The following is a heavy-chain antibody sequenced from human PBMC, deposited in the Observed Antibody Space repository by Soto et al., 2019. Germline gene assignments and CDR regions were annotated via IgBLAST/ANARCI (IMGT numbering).Heavy chain of an antibody. CDR3: ARHTIAASGFDY. Sequence: QLQLQESGPGLVKPSETLSLTCTVSGGSISSSSYYWGWIRQPPGKGLEWIGSIYYSGSTYYNPSLKSRVTISVDTSNNQFSLKLSSVTAADTAVYDCARHTIAASGFDYWGQGTLVTVSS. D-gene: IGHD6-13*01. CDR2: IYYSGST. V-gene: IGHV4-39*01. CDR1: GGSISSSSYY. J-gene: IGHJ4*02.